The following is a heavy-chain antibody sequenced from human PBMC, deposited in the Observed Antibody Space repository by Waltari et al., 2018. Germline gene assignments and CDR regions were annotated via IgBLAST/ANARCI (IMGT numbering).Heavy chain of an antibody. CDR2: SSGDANMK. V-gene: IGHV3-23*01. Sequence: EVQLLESGGGLVQPGGSLRLSCAASGFIFSNYAMSWVRQGTGKGLEWDASSSGDANMKQYADSMKGRFSLSRDNSKNILYLEVNSLRPEDTAVYYCAKEERERLVPFDYWGQGTLVTVSS. D-gene: IGHD6-6*01. CDR3: AKEERERLVPFDY. J-gene: IGHJ4*02. CDR1: GFIFSNYA.